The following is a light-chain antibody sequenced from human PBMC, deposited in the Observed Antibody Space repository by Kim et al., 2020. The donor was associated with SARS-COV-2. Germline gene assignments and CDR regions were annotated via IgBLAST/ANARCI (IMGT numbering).Light chain of an antibody. CDR2: EVS. Sequence: QSVTITCNGTISDVGGYNYVSWYQQHPGKAPKLMIYEVSKRPSGVSDRFSGSKSGNTASLTVSGLQAEDEADYYCSSYAGGNIWVFGGGTQLTVL. J-gene: IGLJ3*02. CDR3: SSYAGGNIWV. CDR1: ISDVGGYNY. V-gene: IGLV2-8*01.